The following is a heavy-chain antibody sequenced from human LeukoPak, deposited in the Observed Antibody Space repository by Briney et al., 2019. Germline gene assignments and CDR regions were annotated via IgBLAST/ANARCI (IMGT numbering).Heavy chain of an antibody. CDR2: IWYDGSNK. CDR1: GFTFSSYA. CDR3: ARDGSIAAFDY. Sequence: GGSLRLSCAASGFTFSSYAMHWVRQAPGKGLEWVAVIWYDGSNKYYADSVKGRFTISRDNSKNTLYLQMNSLRAEDTAVYYCARDGSIAAFDYWGQGTLVTVSS. V-gene: IGHV3-33*08. J-gene: IGHJ4*02. D-gene: IGHD6-13*01.